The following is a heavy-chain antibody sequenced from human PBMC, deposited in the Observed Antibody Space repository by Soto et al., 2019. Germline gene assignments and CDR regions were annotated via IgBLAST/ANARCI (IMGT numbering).Heavy chain of an antibody. V-gene: IGHV1-2*02. D-gene: IGHD3-22*01. CDR2: MHPNSGAT. CDR3: AKDPNLYDSSGYRFDS. CDR1: GYTFTGQY. Sequence: ASVKVSCKASGYTFTGQYIHWVRQAPGQGLEWVGWMHPNSGATNYAQKFRGRVTMTRDTSISTAYMELSRLRSDDTAVFYCAKDPNLYDSSGYRFDSWGQGTLVTVSS. J-gene: IGHJ4*02.